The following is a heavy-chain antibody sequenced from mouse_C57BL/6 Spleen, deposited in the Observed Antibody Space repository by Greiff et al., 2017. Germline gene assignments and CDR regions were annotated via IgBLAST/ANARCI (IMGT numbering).Heavy chain of an antibody. CDR2: INPSNGGT. J-gene: IGHJ4*01. CDR3: ARGEYEIWGNAMEY. V-gene: IGHV1-53*01. CDR1: GYTFTSYW. Sequence: QVQLQQPGTELVKPGASVKLSCKASGYTFTSYWMPWVQQRPGQGLEWIGNINPSNGGTNYNEKFKSKATLTVDKSSSTAYMQLSSLTSEDSAVYYCARGEYEIWGNAMEYWGQGTSVTVSS. D-gene: IGHD2-14*01.